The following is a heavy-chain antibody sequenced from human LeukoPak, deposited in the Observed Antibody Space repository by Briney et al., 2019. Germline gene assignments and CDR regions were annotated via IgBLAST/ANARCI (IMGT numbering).Heavy chain of an antibody. D-gene: IGHD1-26*01. CDR1: GYTLTELS. CDR2: FGPEDGET. V-gene: IGHV1-24*01. CDR3: ATPEVGATNPTLDY. J-gene: IGHJ4*02. Sequence: GASVKVSCKVSGYTLTELSMHWVRQAPGKGLEWMGGFGPEDGETIYAQKFQGRVTMTEDTSTDTAYMELSSLRSEDTAVYYCATPEVGATNPTLDYWGQGTLVTVSS.